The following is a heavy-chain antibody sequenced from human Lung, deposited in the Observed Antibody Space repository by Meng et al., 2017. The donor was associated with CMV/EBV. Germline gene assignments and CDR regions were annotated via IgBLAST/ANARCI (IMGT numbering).Heavy chain of an antibody. CDR2: IYYSGST. D-gene: IGHD3-3*01. V-gene: IGHV4-59*13. CDR3: ARGGYYDFWSGYAYYYYYVMAV. CDR1: GGSTSSYY. Sequence: SXTXSLXGTVPGGSTSSYYWSWTRQPPGKGLEWIGYIYYSGSTNYNPSLKSRVTISVDTSKNQFSLKLSSVTAADTAVYYCARGGYYDFWSGYAYYYYYVMAVWXQGPTVTVSS. J-gene: IGHJ6*02.